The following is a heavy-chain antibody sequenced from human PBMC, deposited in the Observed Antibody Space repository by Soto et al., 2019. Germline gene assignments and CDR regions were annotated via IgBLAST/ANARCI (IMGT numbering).Heavy chain of an antibody. D-gene: IGHD2-15*01. J-gene: IGHJ3*02. CDR1: GFTLRNYW. Sequence: HPGGSLRLSCAASGFTLRNYWMSWVRQAPGKGLEWVATIKQDGSDQYYVDSVKGRFTISRDNAKNSLFLQMNSLRAEDTAVYYCARDHARAAIWGQGTMVTVSS. CDR2: IKQDGSDQ. V-gene: IGHV3-7*05. CDR3: ARDHARAAI.